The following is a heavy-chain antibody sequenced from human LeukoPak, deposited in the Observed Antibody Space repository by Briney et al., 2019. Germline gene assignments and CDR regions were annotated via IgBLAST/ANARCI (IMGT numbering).Heavy chain of an antibody. CDR3: ARGPGLYEMGRYFDP. Sequence: GRSLRLSCAASGFTFRNYAMHWVRQAPGKGLEWVAVTSHDETTKYYADSVKGRFTISRDNSKNTLYLQMNGLRAEDTAVYFCARGPGLYEMGRYFDPWGRGTLVTVSS. V-gene: IGHV3-30*04. CDR1: GFTFRNYA. D-gene: IGHD5/OR15-5a*01. J-gene: IGHJ2*01. CDR2: TSHDETTK.